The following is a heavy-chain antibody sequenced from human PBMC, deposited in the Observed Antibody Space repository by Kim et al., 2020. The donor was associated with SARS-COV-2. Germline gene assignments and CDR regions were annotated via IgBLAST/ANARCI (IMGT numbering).Heavy chain of an antibody. CDR3: ARGLRVRYGPQFVF. J-gene: IGHJ4*02. CDR2: INHSGST. CDR1: GGSFSGYY. D-gene: IGHD4-17*01. V-gene: IGHV4-34*01. Sequence: SETLSLTCAVYGGSFSGYYWSWIRQPPGKGLEWIGEINHSGSTNYNPSLKSRVTISVDTSKNQFSLKLSSVTAADTAVYYCARGLRVRYGPQFVFWGQGTLVTVSS.